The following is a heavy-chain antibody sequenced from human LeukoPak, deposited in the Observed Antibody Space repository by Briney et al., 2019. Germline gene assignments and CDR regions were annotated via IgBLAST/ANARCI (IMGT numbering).Heavy chain of an antibody. J-gene: IGHJ4*02. D-gene: IGHD2-2*01. CDR1: GFKFSSYW. CDR3: AKDWGYTGIVVVPAAMAR. Sequence: QAGGSLRLSCAVSGFKFSSYWMNWVRQVPGKGLVWVAHINTNGDSANYADSVKGRFTISRDNAKSTLYLQMNSLRAEDTAVYYCAKDWGYTGIVVVPAAMARWGQGTLVTVSS. CDR2: INTNGDSA. V-gene: IGHV3-74*01.